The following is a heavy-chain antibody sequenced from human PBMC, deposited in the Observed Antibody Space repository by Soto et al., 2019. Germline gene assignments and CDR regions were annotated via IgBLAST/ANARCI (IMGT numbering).Heavy chain of an antibody. CDR2: IYYSGST. CDR3: ARHLGPDYYYYYYMDV. J-gene: IGHJ6*03. Sequence: PSETLSLTCTVSGGSISSYYWSWIRQPPGKGLEWIGYIYYSGSTNYNPSLKSRVTISVDTSKNQFSLKLSSVTAADTAVYYCARHLGPDYYYYYYMDVWGKGTAVTVSS. V-gene: IGHV4-59*08. CDR1: GGSISSYY.